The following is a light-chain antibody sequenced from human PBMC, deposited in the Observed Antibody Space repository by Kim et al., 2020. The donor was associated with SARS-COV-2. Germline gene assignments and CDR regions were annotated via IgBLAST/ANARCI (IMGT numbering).Light chain of an antibody. CDR2: YDS. CDR3: QVWDSSSDHRVV. Sequence: PGKTASISCGGNSIGGKGVHWYQQRSGQAPVLVISYDSDRPSGIPERFSGSNSGNTATLTISRVEAGDEAGYYCQVWDSSSDHRVVFGGGTKLTVL. CDR1: SIGGKG. J-gene: IGLJ2*01. V-gene: IGLV3-21*04.